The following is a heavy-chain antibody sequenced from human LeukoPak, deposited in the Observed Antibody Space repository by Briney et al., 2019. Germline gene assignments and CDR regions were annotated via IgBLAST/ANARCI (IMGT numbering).Heavy chain of an antibody. Sequence: GGSLRLSCAASGFTFSTYSMNWVRQAPGKGLEWVSYISSSSSTIYYADSVKGRVTISRDNAKNSLYLQMNSLRAEDTAVYYCATVGAYNWNYICDCWGQGTLVTVSS. CDR3: ATVGAYNWNYICDC. CDR1: GFTFSTYS. D-gene: IGHD1-7*01. CDR2: ISSSSSTI. J-gene: IGHJ4*02. V-gene: IGHV3-48*04.